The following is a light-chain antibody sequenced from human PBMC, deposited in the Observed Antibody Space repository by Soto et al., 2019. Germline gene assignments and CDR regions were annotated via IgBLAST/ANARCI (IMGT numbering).Light chain of an antibody. CDR1: SSDIGGYNY. CDR2: EVT. CDR3: CSYTDNTTPV. J-gene: IGLJ3*02. Sequence: QSALTQPASVSGSPGQSITISCTGTSSDIGGYNYVSWYQQYPGKAPNLIIYEVTNRPSGISYRFSGSRSGNTASLTISGLQAEDEADYYCCSYTDNTTPVFGGGTKLTVL. V-gene: IGLV2-14*01.